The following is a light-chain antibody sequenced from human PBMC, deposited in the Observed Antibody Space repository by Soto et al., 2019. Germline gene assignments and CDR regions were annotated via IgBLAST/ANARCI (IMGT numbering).Light chain of an antibody. CDR2: DAS. V-gene: IGKV3-11*01. CDR3: QQRSNWPIT. CDR1: QSVSSY. J-gene: IGKJ5*01. Sequence: ENVLSQSPATPSLSPGERATLSRRASQSVSSYLAWYQQQPGQAPRLLIYDASNRATGIPARFSGSGSGTDFTLTISSLEPEDFAVYYCQQRSNWPITFGQGTRLEI.